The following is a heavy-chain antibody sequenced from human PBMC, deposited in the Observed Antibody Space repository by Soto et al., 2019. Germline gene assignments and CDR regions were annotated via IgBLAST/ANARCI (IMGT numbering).Heavy chain of an antibody. CDR3: ARGIAAAGLTDY. D-gene: IGHD6-13*01. J-gene: IGHJ4*02. CDR1: GGSISSSSYY. Sequence: QLQLQDSGPGLVKPSETLSLTCTVSGGSISSSSYYWGWIRQPPGKGLEWIGSIYYSGSTYYNPSLKSRVTISVDTSKNQFSLKLSSVTAADTAVYYCARGIAAAGLTDYWGQGTLVTVSS. V-gene: IGHV4-39*01. CDR2: IYYSGST.